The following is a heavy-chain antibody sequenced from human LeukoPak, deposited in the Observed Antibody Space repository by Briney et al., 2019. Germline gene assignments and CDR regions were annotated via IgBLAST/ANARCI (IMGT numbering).Heavy chain of an antibody. CDR2: VSYDGSNK. D-gene: IGHD3-22*01. CDR1: GFTFSSYA. V-gene: IGHV3-30*18. CDR3: AKEGNYYDSSGYYRSYYFDY. J-gene: IGHJ4*02. Sequence: GGSLRLSCAAAGFTFSSYAMHWVRQAPGKGLEWVAVVSYDGSNKYYADSVKGRFTISRDNSKNTLDLQMNSLRAEDTAVYYCAKEGNYYDSSGYYRSYYFDYWGQGTLVTVSS.